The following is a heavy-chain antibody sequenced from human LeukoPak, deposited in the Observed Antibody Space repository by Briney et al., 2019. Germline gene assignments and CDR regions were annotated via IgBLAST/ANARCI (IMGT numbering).Heavy chain of an antibody. D-gene: IGHD6-19*01. CDR1: GFTFGSHA. V-gene: IGHV3-23*01. Sequence: PGGSLRLSCAASGFTFGSHAMSWVRQAPGKGLEWVSRISDSGGSTIYADSVKGRFTISRDNSKNTLYLQMNSLGAEDTAVYYCAKEDSGWFYFDYWGQETLVTVPS. CDR3: AKEDSGWFYFDY. J-gene: IGHJ4*02. CDR2: ISDSGGST.